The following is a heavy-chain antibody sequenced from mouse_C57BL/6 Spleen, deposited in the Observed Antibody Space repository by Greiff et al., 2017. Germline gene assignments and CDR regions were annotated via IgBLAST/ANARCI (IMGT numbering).Heavy chain of an antibody. V-gene: IGHV1-26*01. Sequence: VQLQQSGPELVKPGASVKISCKASGYTFTDYYMNWVKQSHGKSLELIGDINPNNGGTSYNQKFKGKATLTVDKSSSTAYMELRSLTSEDSAVYYCAREHYGSSPYWYFDVWGTGTTVTVSS. J-gene: IGHJ1*03. CDR1: GYTFTDYY. CDR2: INPNNGGT. D-gene: IGHD1-1*01. CDR3: AREHYGSSPYWYFDV.